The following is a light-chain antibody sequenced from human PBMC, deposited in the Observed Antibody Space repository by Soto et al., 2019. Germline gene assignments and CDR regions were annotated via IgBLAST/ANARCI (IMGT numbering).Light chain of an antibody. Sequence: QSVLTQPPSVSAAPGQKVTISFSGSTSNIGNNYVSWYQQLPGTAPKLLIYENNKRPSGIPDRFSGSKSGTSATLGTTGLQTGDEADYYCGTWDSSLSGCVFGTGTKVTVL. CDR3: GTWDSSLSGCV. CDR2: ENN. J-gene: IGLJ1*01. CDR1: TSNIGNNY. V-gene: IGLV1-51*02.